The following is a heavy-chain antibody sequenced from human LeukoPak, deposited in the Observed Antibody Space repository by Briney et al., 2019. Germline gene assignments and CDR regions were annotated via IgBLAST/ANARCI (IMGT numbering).Heavy chain of an antibody. CDR3: ARDQRGYYDSSGYSDY. CDR2: ISAYNGNT. Sequence: ASVKVSCKASGYTFTSYGLSWVRQAPGQGLEWMGWISAYNGNTNYAQKLQGRVTMTTDTSTSTAYMELRSLRSDDTAVYYCARDQRGYYDSSGYSDYWGQGSMVTVSS. V-gene: IGHV1-18*01. D-gene: IGHD3-22*01. J-gene: IGHJ4*02. CDR1: GYTFTSYG.